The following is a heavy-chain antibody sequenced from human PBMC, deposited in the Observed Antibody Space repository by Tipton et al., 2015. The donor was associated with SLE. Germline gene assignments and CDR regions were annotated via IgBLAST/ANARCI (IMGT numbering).Heavy chain of an antibody. J-gene: IGHJ4*02. D-gene: IGHD3-10*01. V-gene: IGHV3-74*01. CDR3: ARIHYYGSGSRDY. CDR1: GFTFYRYW. Sequence: SLRLSCAASGFTFYRYWMHWVRQAPGKGLMWVSRIDSDGTITNYADTVKGRFTISRDNAKDTLYLQMNSLRAEDTAVYYCARIHYYGSGSRDYWGQGTLVTVSS. CDR2: IDSDGTIT.